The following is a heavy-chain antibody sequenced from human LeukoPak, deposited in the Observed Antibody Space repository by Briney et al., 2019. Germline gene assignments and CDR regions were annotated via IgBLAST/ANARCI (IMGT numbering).Heavy chain of an antibody. CDR3: ARALGRWLQIRPGYFDY. CDR1: GFTFSDYY. CDR2: ISSSGSTI. J-gene: IGHJ4*02. D-gene: IGHD5-24*01. V-gene: IGHV3-11*01. Sequence: GGSLRPSCAASGFTFSDYYMSWIRQAPGKGLEWVSYISSSGSTIYYADSVKGRFTISRDNAKNSLYLQMNSLRAEDTAVYYCARALGRWLQIRPGYFDYWGQGTLVTVSS.